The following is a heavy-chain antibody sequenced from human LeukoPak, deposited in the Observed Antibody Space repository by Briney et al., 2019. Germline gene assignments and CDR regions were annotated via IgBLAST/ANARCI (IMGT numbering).Heavy chain of an antibody. V-gene: IGHV4-59*01. CDR1: GGSISTYY. J-gene: IGHJ4*02. D-gene: IGHD3-3*01. CDR3: ARGGYDFWSGYLKD. Sequence: PSETLSLTCTVSGGSISTYYWSWIRQPPGKGLEWIGYISYSGSTNYNPSLKSRVTISVDTSKNQFSLKLSSVTAADTAVYYCARGGYDFWSGYLKDWGQGTLVTVSS. CDR2: ISYSGST.